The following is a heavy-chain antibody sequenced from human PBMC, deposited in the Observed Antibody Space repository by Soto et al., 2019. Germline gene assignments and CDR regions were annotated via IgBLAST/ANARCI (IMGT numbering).Heavy chain of an antibody. V-gene: IGHV4-59*01. J-gene: IGHJ4*02. CDR1: GGSISSYY. CDR3: ARGEVRIDY. CDR2: IYYSGST. Sequence: SETLSLTCTVSGGSISSYYWSWIRQPPGKGLEWIGYIYYSGSTNYNPSLKSRVTISVDTSKNQFSLKLSSVTAADMAVYYCARGEVRIDYWGQGTLVTVSS.